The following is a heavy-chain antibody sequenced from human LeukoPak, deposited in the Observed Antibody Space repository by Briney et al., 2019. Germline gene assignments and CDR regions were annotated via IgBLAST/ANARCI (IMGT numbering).Heavy chain of an antibody. CDR2: ISYDGSNK. CDR1: GLTFSSYA. CDR3: ARDTVAGRGFDY. J-gene: IGHJ4*02. Sequence: GGSLRLSCAASGLTFSSYAMHWVRQAPGKGLEWVAVISYDGSNKYYADSVKGRFTISRDNSKNTLYLQMNSLRAEDTAVYYCARDTVAGRGFDYWGQGTLVTVSS. D-gene: IGHD6-19*01. V-gene: IGHV3-30*04.